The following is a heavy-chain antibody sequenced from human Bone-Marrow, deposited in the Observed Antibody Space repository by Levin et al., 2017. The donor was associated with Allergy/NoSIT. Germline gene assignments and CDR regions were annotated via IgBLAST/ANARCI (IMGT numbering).Heavy chain of an antibody. Sequence: LSLTCAASGFPFSDYYMGWVRQTPGKGLEWVSDINWNGGNKYYADSVKGRFTVSRDNFKNTLFLQMNGLRTDDTAVYYCAKPIFDFWSGYYYFGMDVWGHGTTVTVSS. CDR3: AKPIFDFWSGYYYFGMDV. D-gene: IGHD3-3*01. V-gene: IGHV3-30*18. CDR1: GFPFSDYY. CDR2: INWNGGNK. J-gene: IGHJ6*02.